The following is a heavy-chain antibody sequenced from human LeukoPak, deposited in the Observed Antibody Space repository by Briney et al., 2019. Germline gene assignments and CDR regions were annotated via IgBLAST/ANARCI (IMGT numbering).Heavy chain of an antibody. V-gene: IGHV3-11*01. CDR2: ISSSGSTI. Sequence: GGSLRLSCAASGFTFSDYYMSWIRQAPGKGLEWVSYISSSGSTIYYADSVKGRFTISRDNAKNSLYLQMNSLRAENTAVYYCARDYYYDSSGYYPYYDYWGQGSLVTVSS. D-gene: IGHD3-22*01. CDR1: GFTFSDYY. CDR3: ARDYYYDSSGYYPYYDY. J-gene: IGHJ4*02.